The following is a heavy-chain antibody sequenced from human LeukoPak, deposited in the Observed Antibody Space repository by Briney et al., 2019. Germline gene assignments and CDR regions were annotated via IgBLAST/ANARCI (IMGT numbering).Heavy chain of an antibody. CDR1: GFTFSSYA. J-gene: IGHJ4*02. CDR2: ISYDGSNK. D-gene: IGHD3-9*01. V-gene: IGHV3-30*04. Sequence: GGSLRLSCAASGFTFSSYAMHWVRQAPGKGLEWVAVISYDGSNKYYADSVKGRFTISRDNSKSTLSLQMSSLRPEDTAVYYCAAFTYYQVLTGYKAGSADYWGQGTLVTVSS. CDR3: AAFTYYQVLTGYKAGSADY.